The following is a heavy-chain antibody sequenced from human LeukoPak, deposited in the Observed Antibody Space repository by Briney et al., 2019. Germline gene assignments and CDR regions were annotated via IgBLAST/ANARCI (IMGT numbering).Heavy chain of an antibody. CDR3: AKDTGYTSGRLDY. D-gene: IGHD6-19*01. V-gene: IGHV3-23*01. J-gene: IGHJ4*02. Sequence: GESLRLSCAASGFPFSSYAMSWVRQAPGKGLEWVSTISNSDDSTYYADSVKGRFTISRDNSKNTLYLQMNSLTTADTGVYYCAKDTGYTSGRLDYWGQGTLLSVSS. CDR1: GFPFSSYA. CDR2: ISNSDDST.